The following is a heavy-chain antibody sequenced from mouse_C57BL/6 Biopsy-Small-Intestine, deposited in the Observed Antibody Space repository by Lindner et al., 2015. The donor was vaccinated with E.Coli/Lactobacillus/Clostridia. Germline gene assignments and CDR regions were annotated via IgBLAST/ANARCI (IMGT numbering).Heavy chain of an antibody. D-gene: IGHD3-1*01. CDR1: GYTFIDHD. CDR2: MNSNSDNT. J-gene: IGHJ4*01. Sequence: SVKVSCKASGYTFIDHDINWVRQASGQGLEWMGRMNSNSDNTGYAQKFYDRVTMTRDTSTSTAYRELSGLTLDDTAVYYCARGSGAGGRDWFDPWGQGTRVTVSS. CDR3: ARGSGAGGRDWFDP. V-gene: IGHV1-84*02.